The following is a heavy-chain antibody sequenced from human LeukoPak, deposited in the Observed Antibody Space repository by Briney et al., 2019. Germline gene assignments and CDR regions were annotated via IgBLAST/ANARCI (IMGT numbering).Heavy chain of an antibody. V-gene: IGHV4-61*02. CDR3: ASGDYGAGSPVMRY. CDR2: IYTSGDI. D-gene: IGHD3-10*01. J-gene: IGHJ4*01. CDR1: GGSVTRGAYS. Sequence: SETLSLTCTVSGGSVTRGAYSWTWIRQPVGKGLEWIGRIYTSGDIKYNPFLKSRVTILVGASNNQFSLKLTSVTAADTAVYYCASGDYGAGSPVMRYWGHGTLVIVSS.